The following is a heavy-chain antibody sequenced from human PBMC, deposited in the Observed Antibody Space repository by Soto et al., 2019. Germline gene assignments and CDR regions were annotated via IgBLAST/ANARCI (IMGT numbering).Heavy chain of an antibody. D-gene: IGHD2-15*01. J-gene: IGHJ6*02. CDR3: ARDLICSGGSCYPGNYYYGMDV. CDR1: GGSISSYY. Sequence: SETLSLTCTVSGGSISSYYWSWIRQSPGKGLEWIGYIYYSGSTNYNPSLKSRVIISVDKYKNQFSLKLSSVTAADTAVYYCARDLICSGGSCYPGNYYYGMDVWGQGTTVTVSS. CDR2: IYYSGST. V-gene: IGHV4-59*01.